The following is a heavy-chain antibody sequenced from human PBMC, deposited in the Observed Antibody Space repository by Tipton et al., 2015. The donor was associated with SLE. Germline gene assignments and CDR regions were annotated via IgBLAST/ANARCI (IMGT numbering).Heavy chain of an antibody. D-gene: IGHD6-25*01. Sequence: TLSLTCTASGGSISIGNHYWNWIRQHPGKGLEWIGYIEHTGTTYYSPSLRSRVTMSVDTSKNQFSLTLSSVTAADTAIYYCASQSSGWNDWYFDLWGRGTLVTVSS. J-gene: IGHJ2*01. CDR1: GGSISIGNHY. CDR3: ASQSSGWNDWYFDL. CDR2: IEHTGTT. V-gene: IGHV4-31*03.